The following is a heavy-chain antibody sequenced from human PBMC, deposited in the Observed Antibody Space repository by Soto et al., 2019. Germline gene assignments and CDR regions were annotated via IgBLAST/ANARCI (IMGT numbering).Heavy chain of an antibody. D-gene: IGHD5-12*01. V-gene: IGHV4-31*03. CDR1: GGSISSGGYY. CDR2: IYYSGST. CDR3: AREEGGGYDHRWFDP. Sequence: QVQLQESGPGLVKPSQTLSLTCTVSGGSISSGGYYWSWIRQHPGKGLEWIGYIYYSGSTYYNPSLKSRVTISVDTSKNQFSLKLSSVTAADAAVYYCAREEGGGYDHRWFDPWGQGTLVTVSS. J-gene: IGHJ5*02.